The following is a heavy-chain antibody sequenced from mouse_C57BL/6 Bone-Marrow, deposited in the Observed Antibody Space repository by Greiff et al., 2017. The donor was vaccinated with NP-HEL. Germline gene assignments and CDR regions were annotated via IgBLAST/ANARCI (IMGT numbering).Heavy chain of an antibody. CDR1: GYTFTGYW. V-gene: IGHV1-9*01. CDR3: ARKGLYYYGSSYPWYFDV. CDR2: ILPGSGST. J-gene: IGHJ1*03. D-gene: IGHD1-1*01. Sequence: VQGVESGAELMKPGASVKLSCKATGYTFTGYWIEWVKQRPGHGLEWIGEILPGSGSTNYNEKFKGKATFTADTSSNTAYMQLSSLTTEDSAIYYCARKGLYYYGSSYPWYFDVWGTGTTVTVSS.